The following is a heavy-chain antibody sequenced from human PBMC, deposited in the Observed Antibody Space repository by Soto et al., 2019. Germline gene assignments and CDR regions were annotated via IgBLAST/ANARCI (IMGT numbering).Heavy chain of an antibody. CDR3: ARGHEQQLEHYYYYGMDV. Sequence: QVQLQQWGAGLLKPSETLSLTCAVYGGSFSGYYWSWIRQPPGKGLEWTGEINHSGSTNYNPSLKSRVTISVDTSKNQFSLKLISVTAADTAVYYCARGHEQQLEHYYYYGMDVWGQGTTVTVSS. D-gene: IGHD6-13*01. CDR1: GGSFSGYY. V-gene: IGHV4-34*01. CDR2: INHSGST. J-gene: IGHJ6*02.